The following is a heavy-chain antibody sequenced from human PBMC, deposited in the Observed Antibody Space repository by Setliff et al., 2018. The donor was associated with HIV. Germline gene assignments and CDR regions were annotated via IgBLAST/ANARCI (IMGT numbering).Heavy chain of an antibody. CDR2: TYYSSKWYN. CDR3: ARHSPSDY. CDR1: GDSVSSNSCS. Sequence: SQTLSLTCAISGDSVSSNSCSWNWIRQSPSRGLEWLGRTYYSSKWYNQYAVSLKSRISINPDTSKNQFSLHLNSVTPEYTAVYYCARHSPSDYWGQGTLVTVSA. V-gene: IGHV6-1*01. J-gene: IGHJ4*02.